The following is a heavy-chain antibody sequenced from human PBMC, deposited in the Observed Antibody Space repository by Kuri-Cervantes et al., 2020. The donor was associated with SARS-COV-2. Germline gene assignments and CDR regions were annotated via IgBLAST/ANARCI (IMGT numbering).Heavy chain of an antibody. J-gene: IGHJ6*02. CDR1: GYTFTGYY. Sequence: ASVKVSCNASGYTFTGYYMHWVRQAPGQGLEWMGWINPNSGGTNYAQKFQGRVTMTRDTSISKAYMELSRLRSDDTAVYYCARDKLERDGDRRYYYYYGMDVWGQGPTVTVSS. V-gene: IGHV1-2*02. D-gene: IGHD1-1*01. CDR2: INPNSGGT. CDR3: ARDKLERDGDRRYYYYYGMDV.